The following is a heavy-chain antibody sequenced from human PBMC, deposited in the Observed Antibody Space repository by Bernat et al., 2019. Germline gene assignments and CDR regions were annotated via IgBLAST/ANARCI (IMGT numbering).Heavy chain of an antibody. D-gene: IGHD6-13*01. CDR3: ARVKRSSRSEYYYYYYMDV. V-gene: IGHV6-1*01. CDR2: TYYRSKWYN. J-gene: IGHJ6*03. CDR1: GDSVSSNSAA. Sequence: QVQLQQSGPGLVKPSQTLSLTCAISGDSVSSNSAAWNWIRQSPSRGLEWLGRTYYRSKWYNDYAVSVKSRITINPDTSKNQFSLQLNSVTPEDTAVYYCARVKRSSRSEYYYYYYMDVWGKGTTVTVSS.